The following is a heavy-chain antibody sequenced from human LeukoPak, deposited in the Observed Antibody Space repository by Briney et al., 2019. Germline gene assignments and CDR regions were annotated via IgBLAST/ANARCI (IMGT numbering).Heavy chain of an antibody. CDR3: AGSDFWSGYYMLDY. CDR1: GGSVSSGSYY. Sequence: SSETLSLTCTVSGGSVSSGSYYWSWIRQPPGKGLEWIGYIYYSGSTNYNPSLKSRVTISVDTSKNQFSLKLSSVTAADTAVYYCAGSDFWSGYYMLDYWGQGTLVTVSP. CDR2: IYYSGST. J-gene: IGHJ4*02. V-gene: IGHV4-61*01. D-gene: IGHD3-3*01.